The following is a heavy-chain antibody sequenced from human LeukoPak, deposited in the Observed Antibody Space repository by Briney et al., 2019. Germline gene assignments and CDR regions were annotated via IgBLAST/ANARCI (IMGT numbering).Heavy chain of an antibody. CDR3: ARGSRRFDP. D-gene: IGHD3-10*01. CDR1: GFTFSSYS. CDR2: ISSSSSTI. Sequence: GGSLRLSCAASGFTFSSYSMNWVRQAPGKGLEWVSYISSSSSTIYYADSVKGRFTISRDNAKNSLYLQMNSLRAEDTAVYYCARGSRRFDPWGQGTLVTVSS. J-gene: IGHJ5*02. V-gene: IGHV3-48*01.